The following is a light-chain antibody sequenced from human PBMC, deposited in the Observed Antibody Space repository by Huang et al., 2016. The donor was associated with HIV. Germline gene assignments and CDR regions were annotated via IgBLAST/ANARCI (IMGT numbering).Light chain of an antibody. CDR2: KAS. V-gene: IGKV1-5*03. CDR3: HHYNTYSGA. J-gene: IGKJ1*01. Sequence: DIQMTQSASTLSASVGDRVTITCRASQSISNWLAWYQQKPGKAPNLLIYKASTLESGVPSRFSGSGSGTEFTLTISGLQPDDFATYYCHHYNTYSGAFGQGTKVEIK. CDR1: QSISNW.